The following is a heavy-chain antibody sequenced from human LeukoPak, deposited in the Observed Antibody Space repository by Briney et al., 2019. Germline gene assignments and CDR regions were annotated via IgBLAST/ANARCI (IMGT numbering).Heavy chain of an antibody. Sequence: GGSLRLSCATSGFTLSNYAMNWIRQAPGKGLEWVSYISYSGTYIHYADSVKGRFTISRDNAKNSVYLQMNSLRDEDTAVYFCARDQDPYCSSTSCYDGADYWGQGTLVTVSS. CDR1: GFTLSNYA. D-gene: IGHD2-2*01. CDR3: ARDQDPYCSSTSCYDGADY. J-gene: IGHJ4*02. V-gene: IGHV3-21*01. CDR2: ISYSGTYI.